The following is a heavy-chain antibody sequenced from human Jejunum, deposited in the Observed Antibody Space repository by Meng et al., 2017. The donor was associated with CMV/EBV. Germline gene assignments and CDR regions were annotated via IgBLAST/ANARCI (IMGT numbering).Heavy chain of an antibody. J-gene: IGHJ4*02. Sequence: SCITIRNYPIHWVRQAPGKGLECLAFISSDGITQYQTDSLKGGFSLSKDNSENPVYLQMNSLRGEDTAVYYCARENDYRNYFDSWGQGTVVTVSS. V-gene: IGHV3-30-3*01. D-gene: IGHD4-11*01. CDR1: CITIRNYP. CDR3: ARENDYRNYFDS. CDR2: ISSDGITQ.